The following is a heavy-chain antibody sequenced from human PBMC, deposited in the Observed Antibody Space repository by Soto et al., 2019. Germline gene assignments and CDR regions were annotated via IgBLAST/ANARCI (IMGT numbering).Heavy chain of an antibody. V-gene: IGHV3-23*01. D-gene: IGHD4-17*01. CDR3: AKSLRPSALTTYCFDY. CDR2: INPSGDIT. CDR1: GLTFSRYA. Sequence: EEQLLESGGGLVQPGGSLRLSCAASGLTFSRYAMSWVRQAPGKGLEWVSIINPSGDITYYGDSVKGRFTISRDNSKNTLSLQMNSLRAEDTAVYYCAKSLRPSALTTYCFDYRGQGTLVTVSP. J-gene: IGHJ4*02.